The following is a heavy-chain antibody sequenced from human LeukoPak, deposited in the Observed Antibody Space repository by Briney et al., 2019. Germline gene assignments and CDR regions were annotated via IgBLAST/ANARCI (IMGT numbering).Heavy chain of an antibody. Sequence: GGSLRRSCAASGFSFSSFGMHWVRLTPGKGLEWVAFIRYDLSTEYYADSVKGRFTISRDNSKNTLYLQMNSLRVEDSALYYCATDIVVAAPAPYDYWGQGTLVTVSS. CDR2: IRYDLSTE. CDR1: GFSFSSFG. D-gene: IGHD2-2*01. J-gene: IGHJ4*02. CDR3: ATDIVVAAPAPYDY. V-gene: IGHV3-30*02.